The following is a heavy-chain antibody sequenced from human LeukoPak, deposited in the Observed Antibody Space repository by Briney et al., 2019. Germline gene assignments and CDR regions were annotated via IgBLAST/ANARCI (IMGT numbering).Heavy chain of an antibody. J-gene: IGHJ4*02. V-gene: IGHV3-30*02. CDR1: GFTFSTYG. D-gene: IGHD5-12*01. Sequence: PGGSLRLSCAASGFTFSTYGMHWVRQAPGKGLEWAAFIRYDGSNKYYADSVKGRFTISRDNSKNTLYLQVNSLRAEDTAVYYCARDRYGYATGGFDYWGQGTLVTVSS. CDR3: ARDRYGYATGGFDY. CDR2: IRYDGSNK.